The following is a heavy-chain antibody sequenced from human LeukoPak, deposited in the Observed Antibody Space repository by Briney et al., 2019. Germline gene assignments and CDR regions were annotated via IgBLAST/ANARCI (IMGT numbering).Heavy chain of an antibody. CDR2: IIPIFGTA. J-gene: IGHJ6*02. V-gene: IGHV1-69*13. CDR3: ARDLSPYSSGWYYYYGMDV. D-gene: IGHD6-19*01. Sequence: SVKVPCKASGGTFSSYAISWVRQAPGQGLEWMGGIIPIFGTANYAQKFQGRVTITADESTSTAYMELSSLRSEDTAVYYCARDLSPYSSGWYYYYGMDVWGQGTTVTVSS. CDR1: GGTFSSYA.